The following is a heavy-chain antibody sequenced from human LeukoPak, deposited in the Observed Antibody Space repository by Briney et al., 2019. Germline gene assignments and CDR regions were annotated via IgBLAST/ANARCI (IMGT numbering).Heavy chain of an antibody. CDR2: IYYSGST. J-gene: IGHJ5*02. Sequence: PSETLSLTCTVSGGSISSYYWSWIRQPPGKGLEWIGYIYYSGSTNYNPSLQSRVTISVDTSKNQFSLNLSSVTGADTARSYCAGDLQRGVGFDPSGEGALVTAS. V-gene: IGHV4-59*01. CDR3: AGDLQRGVGFDP. CDR1: GGSISSYY. D-gene: IGHD3-10*01.